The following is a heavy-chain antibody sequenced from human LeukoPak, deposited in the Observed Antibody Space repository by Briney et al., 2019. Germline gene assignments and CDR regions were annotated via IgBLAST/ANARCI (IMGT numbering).Heavy chain of an antibody. CDR2: INHSGST. V-gene: IGHV4-39*07. J-gene: IGHJ4*02. Sequence: TSETLSLTCAVSGGSVSSSGYYWGWIRQPPGKGLEWIGEINHSGSTNYNPSLKSRVTISVDTSKNQFSLKLSSVTAADTAVYYCARRAVGATGLRYWGQGTLVTVSS. CDR3: ARRAVGATGLRY. CDR1: GGSVSSSGYY. D-gene: IGHD1-26*01.